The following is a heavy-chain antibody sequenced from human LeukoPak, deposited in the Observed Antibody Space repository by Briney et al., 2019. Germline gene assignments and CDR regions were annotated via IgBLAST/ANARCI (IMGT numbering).Heavy chain of an antibody. CDR3: AREHGSAIRYYGMDV. D-gene: IGHD1-26*01. V-gene: IGHV1-46*01. CDR2: INPSGSST. CDR1: EYTFTSYY. Sequence: ASVKVSRKASEYTFTSYYMHWVRQAPGQGLEWMGIINPSGSSTSYAQNFQGRVTMTWDTSTSTVYMELSSLRFEDTAVYYCAREHGSAIRYYGMDVWGQGTTVTVSS. J-gene: IGHJ6*02.